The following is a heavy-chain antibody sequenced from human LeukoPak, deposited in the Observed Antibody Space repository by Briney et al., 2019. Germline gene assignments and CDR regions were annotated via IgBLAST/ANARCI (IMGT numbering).Heavy chain of an antibody. V-gene: IGHV4-34*01. Sequence: PSETLSLACAVYGGSFSGYYWSWIRQPPGKGLEWIGEINHSGSTNYNPSLKSRVTISVDTSKNQFSLQLSSVTAADTAVYYCARGRIYDMDYWGQGTLVTVSS. CDR1: GGSFSGYY. CDR2: INHSGST. J-gene: IGHJ4*02. D-gene: IGHD3-22*01. CDR3: ARGRIYDMDY.